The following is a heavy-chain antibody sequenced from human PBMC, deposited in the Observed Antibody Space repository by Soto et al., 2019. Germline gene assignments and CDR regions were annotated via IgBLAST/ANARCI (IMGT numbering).Heavy chain of an antibody. V-gene: IGHV3-33*01. Sequence: GGSLRLSCAASGFTFSSYGMHWVRQAPGKGLEWVAVIWYDGSNKYYADSVKGRFTISRDNSKNTLYLQMNSLRAEDTAVYYCARERVVPAAGGRGSFYYYGMDVWGQGTTVTVSS. D-gene: IGHD2-2*01. CDR3: ARERVVPAAGGRGSFYYYGMDV. CDR2: IWYDGSNK. CDR1: GFTFSSYG. J-gene: IGHJ6*02.